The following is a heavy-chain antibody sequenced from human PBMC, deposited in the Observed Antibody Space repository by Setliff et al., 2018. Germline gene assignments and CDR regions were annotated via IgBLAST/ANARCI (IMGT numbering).Heavy chain of an antibody. CDR2: INTGGGSA. D-gene: IGHD6-13*01. CDR1: GGMSGTYS. Sequence: ASVKVSCKASGGMSGTYSISWVRQAPGQGLEWMGAINTGGGSASIVDQFQGRVTMTRDTSTSTVYMEFSSLKSDDTAVYYCARGGVAAAGRKGVFEYWGQGTLVTVSS. CDR3: ARGGVAAAGRKGVFEY. V-gene: IGHV1-46*01. J-gene: IGHJ4*02.